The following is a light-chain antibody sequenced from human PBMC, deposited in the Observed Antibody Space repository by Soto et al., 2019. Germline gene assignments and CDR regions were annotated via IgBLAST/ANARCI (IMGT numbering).Light chain of an antibody. CDR2: DVS. CDR3: CSYTSSRDYV. CDR1: SSDVGGYSY. Sequence: QSVLTQPASVSGSPGQSITISCTGTSSDVGGYSYVSWYRQHPGKAPELMIYDVSNRPSGVSNRFSASKSGNTASLTISGLQAEDEADYYCCSYTSSRDYVFGTGTKVTVL. V-gene: IGLV2-14*03. J-gene: IGLJ1*01.